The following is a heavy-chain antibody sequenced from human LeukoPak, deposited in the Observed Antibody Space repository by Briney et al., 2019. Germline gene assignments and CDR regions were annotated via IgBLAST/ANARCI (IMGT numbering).Heavy chain of an antibody. Sequence: ASVKVSCKASGYTLTDYYLHWVRQAPGQGLKWMGWINPNSGATHYAQSFQARVTMTRDTSIAYDTAVYYCARGLLWFGELDYYGMDVWGQGTTVTVSS. CDR1: GYTLTDYY. D-gene: IGHD3-10*01. CDR3: YYGMDV. V-gene: IGHV1-2*02. CDR2: INPNSGAT. J-gene: IGHJ6*02.